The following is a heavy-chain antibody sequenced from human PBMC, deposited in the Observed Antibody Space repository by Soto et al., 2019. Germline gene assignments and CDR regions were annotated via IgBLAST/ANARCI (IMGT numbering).Heavy chain of an antibody. V-gene: IGHV3-30-3*01. CDR2: ISSDGSNR. CDR1: GFIFSSYA. Sequence: QVQLVESGGGVVQPGRSLRLSCAASGFIFSSYAMHWVRQAPGKGLEWVAVISSDGSNRYYADSVGGRFTMSRDNSVNTVYLHMSSLTGDDTAVFYCAKAPWNLAHTHYFAFWGQGTLVTVSS. D-gene: IGHD1-1*01. CDR3: AKAPWNLAHTHYFAF. J-gene: IGHJ4*02.